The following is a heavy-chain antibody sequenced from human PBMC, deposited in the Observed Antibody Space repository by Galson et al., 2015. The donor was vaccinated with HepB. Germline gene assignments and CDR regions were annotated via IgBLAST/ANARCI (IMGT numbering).Heavy chain of an antibody. CDR1: GIDISDYY. V-gene: IGHV3-11*01. Sequence: SLRLSCAASGIDISDYYMTWIRQAPGKGLEWVSHISRSGDSIHYAESVKGRFTISRDNANNSLSLQMNDLRGEDTAIYFCASGYSYANTDYGQDVWGQGITVTVSS. D-gene: IGHD5-18*01. J-gene: IGHJ6*02. CDR3: ASGYSYANTDYGQDV. CDR2: ISRSGDSI.